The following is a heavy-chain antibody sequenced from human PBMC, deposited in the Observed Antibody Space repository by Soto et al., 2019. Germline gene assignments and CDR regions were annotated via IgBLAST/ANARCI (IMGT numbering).Heavy chain of an antibody. CDR3: ARDQVDYDSSGSIDY. D-gene: IGHD3-22*01. V-gene: IGHV3-74*01. CDR2: IKSDGSST. CDR1: GFTFSRYW. J-gene: IGHJ4*02. Sequence: EVQLVESGGGLVQPGGSLRLSCAASGFTFSRYWMHWVRQAPGKGLVWVSRIKSDGSSTSYADSVKGRFTISRDNAKNTLYLQMNSLRAEDTAVYYCARDQVDYDSSGSIDYWGQGTLVTVSS.